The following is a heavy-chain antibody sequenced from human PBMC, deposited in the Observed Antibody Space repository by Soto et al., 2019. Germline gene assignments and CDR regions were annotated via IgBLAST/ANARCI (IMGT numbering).Heavy chain of an antibody. Sequence: GGSLRLSCVTSGFTLTKYSMNWVRQAPGKGLGWVSYISYSGETKYYADSLKGRYAISRDDAKNSVYLQMNSLRDEDTAFYYCVRGVVVVVGSTAENFDHWGQGTLVTVSS. CDR2: ISYSGETK. CDR1: GFTLTKYS. J-gene: IGHJ4*02. V-gene: IGHV3-48*02. D-gene: IGHD2-15*01. CDR3: VRGVVVVVGSTAENFDH.